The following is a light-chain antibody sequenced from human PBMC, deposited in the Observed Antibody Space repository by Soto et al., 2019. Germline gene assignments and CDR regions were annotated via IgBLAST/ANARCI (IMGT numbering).Light chain of an antibody. J-gene: IGLJ1*01. V-gene: IGLV2-23*03. CDR1: SSDVGTWNL. CDR2: GGN. Sequence: QSALTQPASVSGSPGQSISISCTGTSSDVGTWNLVSWYQQHPGKAPKLMIYGGNKRPSGVSNRFSGSKSGNTASLTISGLQTEDEADYYCCSYANSSSVFGTGTKLTVL. CDR3: CSYANSSSV.